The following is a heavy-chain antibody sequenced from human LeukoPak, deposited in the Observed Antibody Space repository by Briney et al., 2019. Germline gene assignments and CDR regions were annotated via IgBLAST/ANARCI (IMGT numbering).Heavy chain of an antibody. J-gene: IGHJ6*04. CDR3: ARVSRFGSSWYTVNGAGMDV. Sequence: GGSLRLSCAASGFTFSSYWMHWVRQAPGKGLVWVSRINSDGSSTRYADSVKGRFTISRDNAKNTLYLQMNSLRAEDTAVYYCARVSRFGSSWYTVNGAGMDVWGKGTTVTVSS. D-gene: IGHD6-13*01. V-gene: IGHV3-74*01. CDR1: GFTFSSYW. CDR2: INSDGSST.